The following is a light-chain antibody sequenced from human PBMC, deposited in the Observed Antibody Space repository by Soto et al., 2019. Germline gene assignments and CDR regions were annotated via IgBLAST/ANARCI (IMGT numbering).Light chain of an antibody. CDR3: QQTYSTLNS. CDR1: QSIWTY. CDR2: TAS. Sequence: DIQVTQSPSSLSASVGDRVTITCRASQSIWTYLNWYQQRPGKPPKLLIHTASTLQTGVPSRFSGSGSGTDFTLTISTLQPEDCATYYCQQTYSTLNSFRQGTKLEIK. J-gene: IGKJ2*03. V-gene: IGKV1-39*01.